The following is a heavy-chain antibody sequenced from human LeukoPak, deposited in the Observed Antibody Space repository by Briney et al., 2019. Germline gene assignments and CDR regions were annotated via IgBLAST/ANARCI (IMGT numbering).Heavy chain of an antibody. CDR1: GFTVSSNY. CDR3: ARGVLAQQLVNWFDP. Sequence: PGGSLRLSCAASGFTVSSNYMSWVRQAPGKGLEWVSVIYSGGSTYYADSVKGRFTISRDNSKNTLYLQMNSLRAEDTAVYYCARGVLAQQLVNWFDPWGQGTLVTVSS. V-gene: IGHV3-53*01. D-gene: IGHD6-13*01. CDR2: IYSGGST. J-gene: IGHJ5*02.